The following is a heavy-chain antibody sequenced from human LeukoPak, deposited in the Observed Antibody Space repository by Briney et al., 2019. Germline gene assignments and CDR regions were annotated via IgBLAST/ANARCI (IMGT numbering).Heavy chain of an antibody. Sequence: PSETLSLTCAVYGGSFSGYYWSSIRQPPRKGLEWIGEINHSGSTNYNPSLKSRVTISVDTSKNQFSLKLSSGTAADTGVYYCARGRNVYRTMFWFDPWGQGTLVTVSS. CDR1: GGSFSGYY. CDR2: INHSGST. V-gene: IGHV4-34*01. D-gene: IGHD4-11*01. J-gene: IGHJ5*02. CDR3: ARGRNVYRTMFWFDP.